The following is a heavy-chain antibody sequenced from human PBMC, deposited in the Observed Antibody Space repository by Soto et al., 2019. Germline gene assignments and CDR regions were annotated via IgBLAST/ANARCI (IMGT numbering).Heavy chain of an antibody. J-gene: IGHJ4*02. CDR3: AKAPQLRYFDYLLSLGFDD. Sequence: GGSLRLSCAASGFTFSSYAMSWVRQAPGKGLEWVSAISGSGGSTYYADSVKGRFTISRDNSKNTLYLQMNSPTAEGTAVYYCAKAPQLRYFDYLLSLGFDDWGQGTLVTVSS. V-gene: IGHV3-23*01. CDR2: ISGSGGST. CDR1: GFTFSSYA. D-gene: IGHD3-9*01.